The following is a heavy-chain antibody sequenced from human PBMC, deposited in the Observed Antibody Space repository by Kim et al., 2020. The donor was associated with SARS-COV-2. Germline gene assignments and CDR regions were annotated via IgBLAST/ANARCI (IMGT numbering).Heavy chain of an antibody. Sequence: RTNYNPPLKSRVTISVDTSKNQFSLKLSSVTAADTAVYYCARGRDYDFDYWGQGTLVTVSS. J-gene: IGHJ4*02. CDR2: RT. D-gene: IGHD4-17*01. CDR3: ARGRDYDFDY. V-gene: IGHV4-34*01.